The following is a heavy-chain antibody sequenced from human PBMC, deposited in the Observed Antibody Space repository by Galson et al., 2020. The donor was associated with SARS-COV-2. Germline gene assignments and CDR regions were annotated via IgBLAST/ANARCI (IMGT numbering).Heavy chain of an antibody. J-gene: IGHJ4*02. CDR2: LSGSGGST. Sequence: GGSLRLSCAASGFSFSSYAMSWVRQAPGKGLERVSVLSGSGGSTYYADSVKGRFTISRDNSKNTLYLQMNSLRAEDTAVFYCAKAQVVPATKSPFDYWGQGTLVTVSS. CDR3: AKAQVVPATKSPFDY. D-gene: IGHD2-15*01. CDR1: GFSFSSYA. V-gene: IGHV3-23*01.